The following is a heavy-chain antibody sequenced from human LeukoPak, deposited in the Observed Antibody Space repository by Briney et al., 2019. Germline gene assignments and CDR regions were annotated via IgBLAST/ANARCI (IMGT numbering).Heavy chain of an antibody. CDR3: AREPDCSGTSCYSQFLDY. CDR1: GHTFTGYF. Sequence: ASVKVSCKASGHTFTGYFIHWVRQAPGQGLEWMGWINPNSGGTNYAQKFQGRVTMTRDTSINTAYMDLSRLRSNDTAVYSCAREPDCSGTSCYSQFLDYWGQGTLVTVSS. J-gene: IGHJ4*02. D-gene: IGHD2-2*01. V-gene: IGHV1-2*02. CDR2: INPNSGGT.